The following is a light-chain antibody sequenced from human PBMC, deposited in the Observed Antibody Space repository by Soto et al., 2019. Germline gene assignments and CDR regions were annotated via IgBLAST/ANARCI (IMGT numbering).Light chain of an antibody. V-gene: IGKV3-15*01. CDR1: QSVSSN. CDR3: QQYNKWPLT. Sequence: EIVMTQSPATLSVSPGERATLSCRASQSVSSNLAWYQQKPAQAPRLLIYHASTQATGIPARFSGSGSGTEFTLTIGRLQSEDVGVYYCQQYNKWPLTFGGGTKVEIK. CDR2: HAS. J-gene: IGKJ4*01.